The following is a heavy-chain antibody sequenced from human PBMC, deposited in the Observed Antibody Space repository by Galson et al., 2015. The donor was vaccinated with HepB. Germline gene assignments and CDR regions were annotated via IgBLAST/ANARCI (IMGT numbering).Heavy chain of an antibody. Sequence: SLRLSCAASGFTFSGYYMSWIRQAPGKGLEWVSYISSSSSYTNYADSVKGRFTISRDNAKNSLYLQMNSLRAEDTAVYYCAREGSSGAFDYWGQGTLVTVSS. CDR2: ISSSSSYT. CDR1: GFTFSGYY. V-gene: IGHV3-11*06. D-gene: IGHD2-15*01. J-gene: IGHJ4*02. CDR3: AREGSSGAFDY.